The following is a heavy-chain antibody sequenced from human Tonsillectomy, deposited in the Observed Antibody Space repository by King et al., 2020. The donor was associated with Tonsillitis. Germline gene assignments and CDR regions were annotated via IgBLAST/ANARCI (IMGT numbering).Heavy chain of an antibody. J-gene: IGHJ6*02. CDR2: IYHSGST. V-gene: IGHV4-30-2*01. Sequence: LQLQESGSGLVKPSQTLSLTCAVSGGSISSGGYSWSWIRQPPGKGLEWIGYIYHSGSTYYNPSLKSRVTISVDRSKNQFSLKLSSVTAADTAVYYCARGSATVTTSFSSGMDVWGQGTTVTVSS. D-gene: IGHD4-17*01. CDR1: GGSISSGGYS. CDR3: ARGSATVTTSFSSGMDV.